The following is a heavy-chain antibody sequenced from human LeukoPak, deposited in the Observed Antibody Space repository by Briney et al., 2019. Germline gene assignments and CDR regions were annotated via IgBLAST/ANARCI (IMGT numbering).Heavy chain of an antibody. CDR3: AKEYSGYDFDY. D-gene: IGHD5-12*01. CDR1: GFPLRSYS. CDR2: ISGSGGYT. V-gene: IGHV3-23*01. J-gene: IGHJ4*02. Sequence: GGSLRLSCAASGFPLRSYSMSWVRQAPGKGLEWVSAISGSGGYTYYADSVKGRFTISRDSSKNTLYLQMNSLRAEDTAVYYCAKEYSGYDFDYWGRGTLVTASS.